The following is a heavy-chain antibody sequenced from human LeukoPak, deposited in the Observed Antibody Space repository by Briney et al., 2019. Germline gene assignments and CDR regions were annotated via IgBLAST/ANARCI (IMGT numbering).Heavy chain of an antibody. V-gene: IGHV1-69*02. J-gene: IGHJ4*02. CDR3: ARGPSLGYFDY. Sequence: ASVKVSCKASGGTFSSYTISWVRQAPGQGLEWMGRIIPILGIANYAQKFQGRVTITADKSTSTAYMELRSLRSEDTAVYYCARGPSLGYFDYWGQGTLVTVSS. CDR1: GGTFSSYT. CDR2: IIPILGIA.